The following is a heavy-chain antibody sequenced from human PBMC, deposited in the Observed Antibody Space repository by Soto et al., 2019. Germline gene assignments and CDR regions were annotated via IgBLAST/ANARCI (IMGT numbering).Heavy chain of an antibody. CDR3: AKDLVRCPN. V-gene: IGHV3-23*01. J-gene: IGHJ4*02. CDR1: GFTFSSYA. D-gene: IGHD2-15*01. Sequence: GSLRLSCAASGFTFSSYAMSWVRQAAGRGLEWVSGISGAGGTTYYADSVKGRFTVSRDNSKNTLYLQMNSVKAEDTAVYYCAKDLVRCPNWGQGTLVTVSS. CDR2: ISGAGGTT.